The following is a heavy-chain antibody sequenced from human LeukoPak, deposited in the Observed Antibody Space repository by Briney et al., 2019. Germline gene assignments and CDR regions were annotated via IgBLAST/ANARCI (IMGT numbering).Heavy chain of an antibody. CDR2: ISYDGSNK. D-gene: IGHD3-9*01. V-gene: IGHV3-30-3*01. CDR3: ARVGVRYFDWLLN. Sequence: PGGSLRLSCAASGFTFSSYAMHWVRQAPGKGLEWVAVISYDGSNKYYADSVKGRFTISRDNSKNTLYLQMNSLRAEDTAVYYCARVGVRYFDWLLNWGQGTLVTVSS. J-gene: IGHJ4*02. CDR1: GFTFSSYA.